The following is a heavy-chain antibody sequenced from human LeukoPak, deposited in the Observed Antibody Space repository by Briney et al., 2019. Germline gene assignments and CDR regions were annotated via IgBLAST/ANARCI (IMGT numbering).Heavy chain of an antibody. V-gene: IGHV3-7*03. D-gene: IGHD5-12*01. CDR1: GFTFSSYW. Sequence: GGPLRLSCAASGFTFSSYWMSWVRQAPGKGLEWVANIKQDGSEKYYVDSVKGRLTISRDNAKNSLYLQMNSLRAEDTAVYYCARGNIVATISWFDPWGQGTLVTVSS. CDR3: ARGNIVATISWFDP. J-gene: IGHJ5*02. CDR2: IKQDGSEK.